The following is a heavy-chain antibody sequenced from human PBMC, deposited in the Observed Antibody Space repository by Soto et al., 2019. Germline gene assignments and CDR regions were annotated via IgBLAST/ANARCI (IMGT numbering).Heavy chain of an antibody. V-gene: IGHV1-3*01. D-gene: IGHD2-15*01. CDR3: ARDGVVVAATLGTPHFDY. CDR1: GYTFTRYA. J-gene: IGHJ4*02. Sequence: ASVKVSCKAYGYTFTRYAMHWARQAPGQRLESMGWINAGNGNTKYSQKFQGRVTITRDTSASTAYMELSSLRSEDTAVYYCARDGVVVAATLGTPHFDYWGQGTLVTVSS. CDR2: INAGNGNT.